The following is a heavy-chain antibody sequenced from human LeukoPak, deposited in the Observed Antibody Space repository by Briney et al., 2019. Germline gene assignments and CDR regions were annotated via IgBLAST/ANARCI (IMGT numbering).Heavy chain of an antibody. V-gene: IGHV1-18*01. CDR3: AREDDSSGYYYVSDY. Sequence: GASVKVSCKASGYTFTSYGISWVRQAPGQGLEWMGWISAYNGNTNYAQKLQGRVTMTTDTSTSTAYMELRSLRSDDTAVYYCAREDDSSGYYYVSDYWGQGTLVTVSS. J-gene: IGHJ4*02. D-gene: IGHD3-22*01. CDR2: ISAYNGNT. CDR1: GYTFTSYG.